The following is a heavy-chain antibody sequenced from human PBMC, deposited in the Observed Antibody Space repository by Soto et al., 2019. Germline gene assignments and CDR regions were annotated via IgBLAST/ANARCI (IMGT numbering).Heavy chain of an antibody. J-gene: IGHJ4*02. CDR1: GFSLSTSGVG. Sequence: SGPTLVNPRQTLTLTCTFSGFSLSTSGVGEGWNRQPPGKALEWLALIYRDDDKRYSPSLKSRLTITKDTSKNQVVLTMTNMDPVDTATYYCAHSPEPEYPGSLFDYWGQGTLVTVSS. CDR3: AHSPEPEYPGSLFDY. V-gene: IGHV2-5*02. CDR2: IYRDDDK.